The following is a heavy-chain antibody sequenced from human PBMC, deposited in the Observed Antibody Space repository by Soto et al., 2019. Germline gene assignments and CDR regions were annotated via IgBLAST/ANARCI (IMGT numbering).Heavy chain of an antibody. Sequence: PGGSLRLSCAASGFTFSSCAMGWVRQAPGKGLEWVANIKQDGSEKYYVDSVKGRFTISRDNAKNSLYLQMNSLRAEDTAVYYCARDPNIVLVPAALRSYYYYYGMDVWGQGTTVTVSS. CDR2: IKQDGSEK. CDR3: ARDPNIVLVPAALRSYYYYYGMDV. CDR1: GFTFSSCA. D-gene: IGHD2-2*01. V-gene: IGHV3-7*01. J-gene: IGHJ6*02.